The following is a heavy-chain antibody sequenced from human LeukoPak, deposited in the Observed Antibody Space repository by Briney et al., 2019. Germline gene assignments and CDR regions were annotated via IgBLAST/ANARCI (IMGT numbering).Heavy chain of an antibody. J-gene: IGHJ4*02. CDR1: GFTFRIYW. CDR2: INKDGNER. Sequence: GGSLRLSCAASGFTFRIYWMSWVRQAPGKGLEWVANINKDGNERYYGDSVRGRFTISRNNDNNSLSMQMNSLRAEDTAVYYCARVVGAYSYVYGTDFDYWGQGNLVTVSS. V-gene: IGHV3-7*01. CDR3: ARVVGAYSYVYGTDFDY. D-gene: IGHD3-22*01.